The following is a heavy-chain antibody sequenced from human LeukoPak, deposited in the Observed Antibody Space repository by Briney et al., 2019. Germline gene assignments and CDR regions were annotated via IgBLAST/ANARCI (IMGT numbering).Heavy chain of an antibody. CDR3: ASTSSNIAAADSADYYYGMDV. V-gene: IGHV4-39*01. CDR1: GGSISSSSYY. Sequence: SETLSLTCTVSGGSISSSSYYWGWIRQPPGKGLEWIGSIYYSGSTYYNPSLKSRVTISVDTSKNQFSLKLSSVTAADTAVYYCASTSSNIAAADSADYYYGMDVWGQGTTVTVSS. D-gene: IGHD6-13*01. J-gene: IGHJ6*02. CDR2: IYYSGST.